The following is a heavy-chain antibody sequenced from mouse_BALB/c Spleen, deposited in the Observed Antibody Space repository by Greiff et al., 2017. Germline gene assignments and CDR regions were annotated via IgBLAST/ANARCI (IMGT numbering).Heavy chain of an antibody. D-gene: IGHD1-1*01. CDR1: GFTFSSFG. V-gene: IGHV5-17*02. CDR2: ISSGSSTI. Sequence: EVHLVESGGGLVQPGGSRKLSCAASGFTFSSFGMHWVRQAPEKGLEWVAYISSGSSTIYYADTVKGRFTISRDNPKNTLFLQMTSLRSEDTAMYYCTTVVDSYAMDYWGQGTSVTVSS. CDR3: TTVVDSYAMDY. J-gene: IGHJ4*01.